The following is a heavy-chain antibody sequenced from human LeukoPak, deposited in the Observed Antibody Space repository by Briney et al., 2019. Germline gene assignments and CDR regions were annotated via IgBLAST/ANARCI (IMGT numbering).Heavy chain of an antibody. Sequence: ASVKVSCKASGYTFTSYYMHWVRQAPGQGLEWMGIINPSGGSTSYAQKFQGRVTMTRDTSTSTVYMELSSLRSEDTAVYYCARVGYYYDSSGYYDAFDIWGQETMVTVSS. CDR3: ARVGYYYDSSGYYDAFDI. CDR2: INPSGGST. CDR1: GYTFTSYY. J-gene: IGHJ3*02. V-gene: IGHV1-46*01. D-gene: IGHD3-22*01.